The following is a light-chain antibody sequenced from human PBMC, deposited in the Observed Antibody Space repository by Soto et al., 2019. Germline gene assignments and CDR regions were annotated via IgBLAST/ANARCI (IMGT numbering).Light chain of an antibody. V-gene: IGLV4-69*01. CDR2: INYDGTH. CDR1: SDYSTYA. CDR3: QSLGTGIQV. J-gene: IGLJ3*02. Sequence: QPVLTQSPSASGSLGPSVKLTCTLSSDYSTYAIAWHQQQSEKGPRFLMKINYDGTHRKGDGFFDRFSGSSSGAERHLTISSLQYEDEADYYCQSLGTGIQVFGGGTKLTVL.